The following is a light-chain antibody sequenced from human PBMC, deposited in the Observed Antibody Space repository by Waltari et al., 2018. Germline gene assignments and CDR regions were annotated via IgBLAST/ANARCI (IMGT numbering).Light chain of an antibody. Sequence: EIVMTHSPATLSVSPGERATLSCRASQSVSSNLAWYQQKPGQAPRLLIYGASTRATGIPARFSGSGSGIEFTLTISSLQSEDFAVYYCQQYNNWPRTFGQGTKVEIK. CDR3: QQYNNWPRT. CDR1: QSVSSN. J-gene: IGKJ1*01. V-gene: IGKV3-15*01. CDR2: GAS.